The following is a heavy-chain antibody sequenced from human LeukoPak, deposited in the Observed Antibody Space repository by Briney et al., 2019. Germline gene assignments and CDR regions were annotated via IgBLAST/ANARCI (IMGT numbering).Heavy chain of an antibody. V-gene: IGHV4-59*12. CDR3: ARGQGVVPAAITYYYGMDV. CDR1: GGSISSYY. D-gene: IGHD2-2*02. CDR2: IYYSGST. J-gene: IGHJ6*02. Sequence: SETLSLTCTVSGGSISSYYWSWIRQPPGKGLEWIGYIYYSGSTNYNPSLKSRVTISVDTSKNQFSLKLSSVTAADTAVYYCARGQGVVPAAITYYYGMDVWGQGTTVTVSS.